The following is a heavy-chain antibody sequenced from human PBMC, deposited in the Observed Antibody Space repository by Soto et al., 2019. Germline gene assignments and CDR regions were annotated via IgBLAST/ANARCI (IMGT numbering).Heavy chain of an antibody. V-gene: IGHV1-3*01. CDR3: AKHDYGGNSVSLGY. J-gene: IGHJ4*02. D-gene: IGHD4-17*01. CDR2: INAGNGNT. CDR1: GYTCTSYA. Sequence: ASVRVSCKXSGYTCTSYAMHWVRQAPGQRLEWMGWINAGNGNTKYSQKFQGRVTITRDTSASTAYMELSSLRSEDTAVYYCAKHDYGGNSVSLGYWGQGTLVTVSS.